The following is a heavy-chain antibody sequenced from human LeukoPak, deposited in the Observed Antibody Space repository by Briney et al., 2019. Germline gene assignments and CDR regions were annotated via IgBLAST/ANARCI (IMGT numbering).Heavy chain of an antibody. Sequence: PSQTLSLTCTVSGGSISSGGYYWSWIRQPPGKGLEWIGYIYHSGSTYYNPSLKSRVTISVDRSKNQFSLKLSSVTAADTAVYYCARQRITAAFDIWGQGTMVTVSS. J-gene: IGHJ3*02. V-gene: IGHV4-30-2*01. CDR1: GGSISSGGYY. CDR2: IYHSGST. CDR3: ARQRITAAFDI. D-gene: IGHD3-3*01.